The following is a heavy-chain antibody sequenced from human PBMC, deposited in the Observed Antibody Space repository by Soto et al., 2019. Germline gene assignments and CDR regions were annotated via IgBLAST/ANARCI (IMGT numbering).Heavy chain of an antibody. CDR3: AKDAGALLWFGGGDV. D-gene: IGHD3-10*01. Sequence: EVQLLESGGGLGQPGGSLRLSCAASGFTFSSYAMSWVRQAPGKGLEWVSTIRGGGGTTYHADSVKGRFTISRDNSKNTLYLQMNSRRAEDTAVYYCAKDAGALLWFGGGDVWGQGTTVTVSS. CDR2: IRGGGGTT. V-gene: IGHV3-23*01. CDR1: GFTFSSYA. J-gene: IGHJ6*02.